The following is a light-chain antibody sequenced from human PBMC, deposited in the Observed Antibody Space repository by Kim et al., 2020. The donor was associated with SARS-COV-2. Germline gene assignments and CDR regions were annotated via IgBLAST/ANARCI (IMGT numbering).Light chain of an antibody. CDR3: QHYNDWPGT. V-gene: IGKV3-15*01. Sequence: SVSTGESARLSCNASQSVSNYVAWYQMKPGQAPRVIIFGAYMRASGIPARFSGSGSGTDFTLSISSLQSEDSAFYYCQHYNDWPGTFGQGTKLEI. CDR1: QSVSNY. J-gene: IGKJ2*01. CDR2: GAY.